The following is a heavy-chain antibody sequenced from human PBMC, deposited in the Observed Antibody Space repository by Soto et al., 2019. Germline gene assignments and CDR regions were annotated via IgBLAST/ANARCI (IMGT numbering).Heavy chain of an antibody. CDR3: AKGGLMTTSPYDFDY. CDR2: ISGNGGST. D-gene: IGHD1-26*01. Sequence: DVQLLESGGGLVQPGGSLRLSCAASGFTFNNYAMNWVRQAPGTGLEWVSTISGNGGSTYYADSVKGRFTISRDNSKNTLYLQMNSLRAEDTALYYCAKGGLMTTSPYDFDYWGQGTLVTVSS. V-gene: IGHV3-23*01. CDR1: GFTFNNYA. J-gene: IGHJ4*02.